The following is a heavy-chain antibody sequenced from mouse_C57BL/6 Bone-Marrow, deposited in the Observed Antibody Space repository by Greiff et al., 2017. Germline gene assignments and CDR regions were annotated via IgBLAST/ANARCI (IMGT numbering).Heavy chain of an antibody. V-gene: IGHV14-3*01. Sequence: EVQRVESVAELVRPGASVKLSCTASGFNIKNTYMHWVKQRPEQGLEWIGRIDPANGNTKYAPKFQGKATITADTSSNTAYLQLSSLTSEDTAIYYCARSFPAFYYFDYWGQGTTLTVSS. CDR2: IDPANGNT. CDR1: GFNIKNTY. J-gene: IGHJ2*01. CDR3: ARSFPAFYYFDY.